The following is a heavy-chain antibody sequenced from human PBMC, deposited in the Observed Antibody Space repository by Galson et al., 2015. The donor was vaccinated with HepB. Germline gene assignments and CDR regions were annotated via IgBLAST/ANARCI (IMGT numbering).Heavy chain of an antibody. CDR2: IKSKTDGATS. D-gene: IGHD5-12*01. J-gene: IGHJ4*02. Sequence: SLRLSCAASGFTFSNSWMSWVRQAPGKGLEWVGCIKSKTDGATSDYAAPMKGRFTISRDDSTNKLYLQMNSVETEDTAVYYCTTKVATITDYWGQGTLVTVSS. CDR1: GFTFSNSW. CDR3: TTKVATITDY. V-gene: IGHV3-15*01.